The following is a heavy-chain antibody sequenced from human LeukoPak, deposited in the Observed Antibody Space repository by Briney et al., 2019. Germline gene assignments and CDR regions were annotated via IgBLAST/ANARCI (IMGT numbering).Heavy chain of an antibody. CDR3: ARDGGECPYPEL. Sequence: SETLSLTCSVSGGSISTYYWSWIRQPPGKGLEWIGYIYYSGSTNYNPSLKSRVTISVDTSKNQFSLKLSSVTAADTAVYYCARDGGECPYPELWGQGTLVTVSS. J-gene: IGHJ4*02. D-gene: IGHD3-16*01. CDR1: GGSISTYY. CDR2: IYYSGST. V-gene: IGHV4-59*01.